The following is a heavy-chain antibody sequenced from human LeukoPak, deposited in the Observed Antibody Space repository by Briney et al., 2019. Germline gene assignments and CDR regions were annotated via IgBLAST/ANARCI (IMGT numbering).Heavy chain of an antibody. CDR3: ARETRYYDSSGYFNWFDP. D-gene: IGHD3-22*01. CDR2: IYYSGST. CDR1: GGSISSYY. V-gene: IGHV4-59*01. J-gene: IGHJ5*02. Sequence: SETLSLTCTVSGGSISSYYWSWIRQPPGKGLEWIGYIYYSGSTNYNPSLKSRVPISVDTSNNQFSLKLSSVTAADTAVYYCARETRYYDSSGYFNWFDPWGQGTLVTVSS.